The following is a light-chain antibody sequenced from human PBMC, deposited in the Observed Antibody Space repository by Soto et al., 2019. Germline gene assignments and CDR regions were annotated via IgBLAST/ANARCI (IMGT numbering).Light chain of an antibody. CDR3: QNYNRAPWT. J-gene: IGKJ1*01. Sequence: DIQMTQSPSSLSASVGDRVTITCRASDDISNYLAWYQQKPGKVPKLLIYGASTLQAGVPSRFSGSGSGTDFTLTISSLQTEDVATYYCQNYNRAPWTFGKGTKVESK. CDR1: DDISNY. V-gene: IGKV1-27*01. CDR2: GAS.